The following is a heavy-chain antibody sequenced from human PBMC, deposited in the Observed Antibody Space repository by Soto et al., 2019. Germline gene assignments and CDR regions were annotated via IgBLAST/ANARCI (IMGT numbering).Heavy chain of an antibody. J-gene: IGHJ5*02. V-gene: IGHV3-30*18. CDR1: GFTFYSYV. CDR3: VKALLQNTVTACAS. Sequence: QVQLVESGGGVVQPGRSLRLSCAASGFTFYSYVMHWVRHAPGKGLERVAVISSEGTNKYYADSVKGRFSIHRDNFTHILDLQMRSLRLEDTAVSYCVKALLQNTVTACASWGQGTLVTVSS. D-gene: IGHD4-17*01. CDR2: ISSEGTNK.